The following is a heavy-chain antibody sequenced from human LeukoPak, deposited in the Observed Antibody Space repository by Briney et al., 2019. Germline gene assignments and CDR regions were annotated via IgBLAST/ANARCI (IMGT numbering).Heavy chain of an antibody. CDR1: GFTFTSYS. J-gene: IGHJ4*02. D-gene: IGHD3-10*01. CDR3: ATKRGSGSYLIDY. CDR2: ISIGSSTR. Sequence: GGSLRLSCVVSGFTFTSYSMNWVRQAPGKGLEWVSYISIGSSTRYYADSVKGRFTISRDNAKNTLYLQMNSLRAEDTAVYYCATKRGSGSYLIDYWGQGTLVTVSS. V-gene: IGHV3-48*04.